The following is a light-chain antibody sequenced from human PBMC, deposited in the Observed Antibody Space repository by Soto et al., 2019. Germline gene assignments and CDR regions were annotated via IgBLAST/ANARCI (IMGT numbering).Light chain of an antibody. Sequence: EIVLTQSPGTLSLTPGERATLSCRAIQSVSSSYLAWYQQKPGQAPRLLIYGASSRATGIPDRFSGSGSGTDFTLTISRLEPEDFAVYYCQQYGSSLRWTFGQGTKVDIK. CDR2: GAS. CDR1: QSVSSSY. J-gene: IGKJ1*01. CDR3: QQYGSSLRWT. V-gene: IGKV3-20*01.